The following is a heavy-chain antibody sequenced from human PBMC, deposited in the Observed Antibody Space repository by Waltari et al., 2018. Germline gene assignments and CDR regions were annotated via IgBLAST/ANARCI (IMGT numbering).Heavy chain of an antibody. CDR2: IRSKAYGGTT. CDR3: TRDRAGIAAAGTGY. D-gene: IGHD6-13*01. CDR1: GFTFGDYA. Sequence: EVQLVESGGGLVQPGRSLRLSCTASGFTFGDYAMSWVSQAPGKGLEWVGFIRSKAYGGTTEYAASVKGRFTISRDDSKSIAYLQMNSLKTEDTAVYYCTRDRAGIAAAGTGYWGQGTLVTVSS. J-gene: IGHJ4*02. V-gene: IGHV3-49*04.